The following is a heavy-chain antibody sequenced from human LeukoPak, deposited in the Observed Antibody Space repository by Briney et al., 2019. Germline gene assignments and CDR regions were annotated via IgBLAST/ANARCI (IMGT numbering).Heavy chain of an antibody. CDR1: GFAFSSHA. J-gene: IGHJ4*02. CDR2: IDISGGST. CDR3: AKGSFFFDY. V-gene: IGHV3-23*01. Sequence: GGSLRLSCAASGFAFSSHAMCWVRQAPGKGLEWVSSIDISGGSTYYADSVKGRFTISRDNSKNTLYLQMNSLRAEDTAVYYCAKGSFFFDYWGQGTLVTVSS. D-gene: IGHD1-26*01.